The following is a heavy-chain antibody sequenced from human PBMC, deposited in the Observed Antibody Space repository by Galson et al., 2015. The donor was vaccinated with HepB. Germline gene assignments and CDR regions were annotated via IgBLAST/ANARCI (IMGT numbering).Heavy chain of an antibody. CDR1: GGTFSTYG. D-gene: IGHD2-2*01. Sequence: SVKVSCKASGGTFSTYGISWVRQAPGQGLEWMGGIIPIFETANYAQNFQGRITVAADESSSTAYMELSSLRSEDTAVYYCARLKAHCSSTSCYDFGLVEYYFDYWGQGTLVTVSS. CDR2: IIPIFETA. V-gene: IGHV1-69*13. CDR3: ARLKAHCSSTSCYDFGLVEYYFDY. J-gene: IGHJ4*02.